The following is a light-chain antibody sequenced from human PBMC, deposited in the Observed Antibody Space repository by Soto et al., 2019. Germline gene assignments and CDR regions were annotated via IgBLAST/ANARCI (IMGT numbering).Light chain of an antibody. CDR2: KAS. Sequence: DIQMTQSPSTLSGSVGDRVTITCRASQTISSWLAWYQQKPGKAPKLLIYKASTLKSGVPSRFSGSGSGTEFNLTISSLQPDDFAPYYCQHYNSYSEAFGQGTKVEIK. CDR3: QHYNSYSEA. CDR1: QTISSW. J-gene: IGKJ1*01. V-gene: IGKV1-5*03.